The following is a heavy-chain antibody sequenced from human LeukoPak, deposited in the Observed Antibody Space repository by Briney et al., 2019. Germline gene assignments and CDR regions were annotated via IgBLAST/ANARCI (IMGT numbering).Heavy chain of an antibody. D-gene: IGHD3-10*01. CDR1: GFTFSSYS. V-gene: IGHV3-48*02. J-gene: IGHJ4*02. Sequence: GGSLRLSCAASGFTFSSYSMNWVRQAPGKGLEWVSYISSSSTIYYADSVKGRFTISRDNAKNSLYLQMNSLRDEDTAVYYCARATMVQGVIISFDYWGQGTLVTVSS. CDR3: ARATMVQGVIISFDY. CDR2: ISSSSTI.